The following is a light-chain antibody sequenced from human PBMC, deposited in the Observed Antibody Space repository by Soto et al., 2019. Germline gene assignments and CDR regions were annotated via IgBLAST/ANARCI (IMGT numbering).Light chain of an antibody. J-gene: IGLJ2*01. CDR2: SNN. Sequence: QSVLTQPPSASGTAGQRVTSSCSGSSSKIGSNTVNWYQQLPGTAPKLLIYSNNQRPSGVPDRFSGSKSGTSASLAISGLQSEDEADYYCAAWDDSLNGPVFGGGTKLTVL. CDR1: SSKIGSNT. V-gene: IGLV1-44*01. CDR3: AAWDDSLNGPV.